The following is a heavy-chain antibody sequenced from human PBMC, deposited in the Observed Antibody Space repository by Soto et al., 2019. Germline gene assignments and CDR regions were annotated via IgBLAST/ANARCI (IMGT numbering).Heavy chain of an antibody. Sequence: ASVEVTCKASRKTLNSNVMTWVRQAPGHSLEWMGWITSGNGNTKYSQNFQGRVTITRDTSASTAYMELSSLGSEDTAVYYWASSREWLGTNDFDDWGQGTPVTVSS. D-gene: IGHD3-10*01. J-gene: IGHJ4*02. V-gene: IGHV1-3*01. CDR1: RKTLNSNV. CDR2: ITSGNGNT. CDR3: ASSREWLGTNDFDD.